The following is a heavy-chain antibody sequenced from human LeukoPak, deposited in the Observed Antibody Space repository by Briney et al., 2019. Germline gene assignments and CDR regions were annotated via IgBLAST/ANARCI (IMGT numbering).Heavy chain of an antibody. V-gene: IGHV3-30*04. J-gene: IGHJ4*02. CDR3: ASGSSGRLDY. D-gene: IGHD3-10*01. CDR2: ISYDGSNK. Sequence: GGSLRLSCAASGFTFSSYAMHWVRQAPGKGLEWVAVISYDGSNKCYADSVKGRFTISRDNSKNTLYLQMNSLRAEDTAVYYCASGSSGRLDYWSQGTLVTVSS. CDR1: GFTFSSYA.